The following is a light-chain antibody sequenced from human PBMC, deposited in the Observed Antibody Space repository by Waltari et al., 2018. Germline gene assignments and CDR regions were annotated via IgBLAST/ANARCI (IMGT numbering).Light chain of an antibody. CDR3: QAWDSSPV. J-gene: IGLJ1*01. CDR1: KLGNKY. CDR2: QDS. Sequence: SYELIQPPSVSVSPGQPASITCSGDKLGNKYVCWYQQKPDQSPVLVIYQDSKRPSGIPERFSGSNSGNTATLTISGTQAMDEADYYCQAWDSSPVFGTGTKVTVL. V-gene: IGLV3-1*01.